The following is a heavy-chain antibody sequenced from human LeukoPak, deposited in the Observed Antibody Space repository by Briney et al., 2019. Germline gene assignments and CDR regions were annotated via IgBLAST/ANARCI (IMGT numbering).Heavy chain of an antibody. CDR1: GFTFETSW. Sequence: PGGSLRLSCAASGFTFETSWMHWVRQAPGKGLEWVSCINGYGSITNYADSVKGRFTISRDNAKNTLYLQMNSLRVEDTAVYYCAKDYVSGDGYWDFDYWGQGTLVTVSS. D-gene: IGHD5-24*01. V-gene: IGHV3-74*01. CDR2: INGYGSIT. CDR3: AKDYVSGDGYWDFDY. J-gene: IGHJ4*02.